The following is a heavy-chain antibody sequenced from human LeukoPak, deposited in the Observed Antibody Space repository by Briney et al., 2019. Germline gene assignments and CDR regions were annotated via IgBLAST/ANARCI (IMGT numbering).Heavy chain of an antibody. D-gene: IGHD4-17*01. Sequence: GGSLRLSCAASGFTLSNYSLNWVRQAPGKGLEWVAFISSSSSYIFYADSLKGRFTISRDNAKNSLYLQMNSLRADDTAVYYCARDLAYGDDGLWGQGTLVTVSS. CDR3: ARDLAYGDDGL. V-gene: IGHV3-21*01. CDR2: ISSSSSYI. J-gene: IGHJ4*02. CDR1: GFTLSNYS.